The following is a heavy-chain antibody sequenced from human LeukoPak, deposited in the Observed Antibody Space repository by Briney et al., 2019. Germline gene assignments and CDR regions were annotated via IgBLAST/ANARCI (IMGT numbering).Heavy chain of an antibody. D-gene: IGHD5-18*01. CDR1: RGTFSSYA. Sequence: SVKVSCKASRGTFSSYAISWVRQAPGQGLEWMGGIIPIFGTANYAQKFQGRVTITADESTSTAYMELSSLRSEDTAVYYCAWSGYSYGTIDYWGQGTLVTVSS. CDR3: AWSGYSYGTIDY. CDR2: IIPIFGTA. V-gene: IGHV1-69*01. J-gene: IGHJ4*02.